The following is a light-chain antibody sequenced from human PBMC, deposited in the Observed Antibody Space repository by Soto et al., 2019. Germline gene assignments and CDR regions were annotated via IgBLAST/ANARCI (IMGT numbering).Light chain of an antibody. CDR1: QSVINSY. Sequence: EVVLTQSPGTLSLSSGARATLSCRASQSVINSYLAWYQQKLGQAPRLLIYGASSRATGAPDRFRGSGSGTDFTLTISRLEPEDFAVYYCQQYSSSHLTFGQGTKVDIK. CDR3: QQYSSSHLT. V-gene: IGKV3-20*01. J-gene: IGKJ1*01. CDR2: GAS.